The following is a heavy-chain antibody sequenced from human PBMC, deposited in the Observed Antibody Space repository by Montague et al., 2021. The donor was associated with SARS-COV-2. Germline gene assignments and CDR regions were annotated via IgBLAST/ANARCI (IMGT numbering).Heavy chain of an antibody. V-gene: IGHV4-59*12. CDR1: GGSITNYY. J-gene: IGHJ5*02. D-gene: IGHD1-26*01. Sequence: SETLSLTCTVSGGSITNYYWTWIWHPQGRGLEWIGYIYYSATTNYNSSLKSRVTISIDTSKNQFSLSLSSVTAADSAVYYCARLRRGTYYVSFDPWGQGTLVSVSS. CDR3: ARLRRGTYYVSFDP. CDR2: IYYSATT.